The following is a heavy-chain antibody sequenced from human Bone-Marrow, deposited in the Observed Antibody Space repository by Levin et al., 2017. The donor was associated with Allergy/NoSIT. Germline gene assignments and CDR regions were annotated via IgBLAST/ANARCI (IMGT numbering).Heavy chain of an antibody. Sequence: GESLKISCVASTFTFSDHYMSWIRQAPGKGLEWISNIGDSGSPIYYADSVKGRFTISRDNGKNSVYLEMNSLRAEDTAVYYCARELGPDGDLDNTFDIWGQGTMVTVSS. J-gene: IGHJ3*02. CDR1: TFTFSDHY. CDR2: IGDSGSPI. D-gene: IGHD2-2*03. V-gene: IGHV3-11*01. CDR3: ARELGPDGDLDNTFDI.